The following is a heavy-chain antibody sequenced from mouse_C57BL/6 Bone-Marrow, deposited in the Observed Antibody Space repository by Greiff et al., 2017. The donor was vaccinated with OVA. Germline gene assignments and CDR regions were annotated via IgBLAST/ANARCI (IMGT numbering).Heavy chain of an antibody. CDR3: ARGGYYGSSLAWFAY. CDR2: ISNGGGST. CDR1: GFTFSDYY. J-gene: IGHJ3*01. D-gene: IGHD1-1*01. V-gene: IGHV5-12*01. Sequence: EVKLMESGGGLVQPGGSLKLSCAASGFTFSDYYMYWVRQTPEKRLEWVAYISNGGGSTYYPDTVKGRFTISRDNAKNTLYLQMSRLKSEDTAMYYCARGGYYGSSLAWFAYWGQGTLVTVSA.